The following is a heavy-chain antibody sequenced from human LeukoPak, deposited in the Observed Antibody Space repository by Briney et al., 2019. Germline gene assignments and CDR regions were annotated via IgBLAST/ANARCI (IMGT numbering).Heavy chain of an antibody. CDR1: GFTFSSYS. J-gene: IGHJ5*02. V-gene: IGHV3-48*04. CDR2: ISSSSSTI. D-gene: IGHD5-18*01. CDR3: AGEGSYGGLVWFDP. Sequence: PGGSLRLSCAASGFTFSSYSMNWVRQAPRKGLEWVSYISSSSSTIYYADSVKGRFTISRDNAKNSLYLQMNSLRAEDTAVYYCAGEGSYGGLVWFDPWGQGTLVTVSS.